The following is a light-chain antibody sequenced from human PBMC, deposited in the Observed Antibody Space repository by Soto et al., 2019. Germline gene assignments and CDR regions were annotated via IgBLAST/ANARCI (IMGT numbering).Light chain of an antibody. V-gene: IGLV8-61*01. CDR2: STN. CDR3: VLYMGRGISM. Sequence: QTVVTQEPSLSVFPAGTVTLTCGLNSGSVSTDNYPSWYQQTPGQAPRTLIYSTNTRSSGVPDRFSGSILGSKAALTIAGAQADDESDYYCVLYMGRGISMFGGGTKLTVL. J-gene: IGLJ3*02. CDR1: SGSVSTDNY.